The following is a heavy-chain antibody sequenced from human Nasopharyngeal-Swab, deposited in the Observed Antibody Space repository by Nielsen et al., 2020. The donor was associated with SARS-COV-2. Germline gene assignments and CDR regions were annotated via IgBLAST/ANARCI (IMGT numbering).Heavy chain of an antibody. CDR1: GFTFSSYW. Sequence: GESLKISCAASGFTFSSYWMHWVRQAPGKGLVWVSRINSDGSSTSYADSVKGRFTISRDNAKNSLYLQMNSLRAEDTAVYYCARDVGLGSFDYWGQGTLVTVSS. CDR3: ARDVGLGSFDY. V-gene: IGHV3-74*01. D-gene: IGHD2-15*01. J-gene: IGHJ4*02. CDR2: INSDGSST.